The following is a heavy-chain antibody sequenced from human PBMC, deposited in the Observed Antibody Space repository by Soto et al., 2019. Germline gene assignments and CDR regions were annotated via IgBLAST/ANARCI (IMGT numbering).Heavy chain of an antibody. V-gene: IGHV1-69*06. CDR2: IIPIFGTA. Sequence: EASVKVSCPASGGTFSIYAISWVRQAPGRGIEWMGGIIPIFGTANYAQKFQGRVTITADKSTSTAYMELSSLRSEDTAVYYCARSSEGGGDCSGGGGMDVWGQGTMVTAAS. CDR1: GGTFSIYA. CDR3: ARSSEGGGDCSGGGGMDV. J-gene: IGHJ6*02. D-gene: IGHD2-21*02.